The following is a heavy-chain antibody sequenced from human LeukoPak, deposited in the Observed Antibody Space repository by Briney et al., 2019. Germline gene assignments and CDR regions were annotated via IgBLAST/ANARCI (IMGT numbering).Heavy chain of an antibody. CDR2: ISSSNSYI. CDR1: GFTFSSYS. D-gene: IGHD5-18*01. V-gene: IGHV3-21*01. CDR3: APEGGNSYDY. Sequence: PGGSLRLSCAASGFTFSSYSMNWVRQAPGKGLEWVSSISSSNSYIYYADSVKGRFTISRDNAKSTLYLQMNSLTAEDTAVYYCAPEGGNSYDYWGQGTLVTVSS. J-gene: IGHJ4*02.